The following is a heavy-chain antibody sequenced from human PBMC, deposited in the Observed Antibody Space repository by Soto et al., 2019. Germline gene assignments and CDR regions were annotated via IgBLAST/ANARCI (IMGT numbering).Heavy chain of an antibody. V-gene: IGHV4-59*01. CDR3: ARDGHAVTTNREDYYYGMDV. CDR1: GGSISSYY. CDR2: IYYSGST. Sequence: SETLSLTCTVSGGSISSYYWSWIRQPPGKGLEWIGYIYYSGSTNYNPSLKSRVTISVDTSKNQFSLKLSSVTAADTAVYYCARDGHAVTTNREDYYYGMDVWGQGTTVTVSS. J-gene: IGHJ6*02. D-gene: IGHD4-17*01.